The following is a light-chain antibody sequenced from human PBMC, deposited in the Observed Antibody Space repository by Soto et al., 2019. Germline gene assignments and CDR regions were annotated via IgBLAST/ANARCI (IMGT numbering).Light chain of an antibody. CDR2: DAS. Sequence: DIQLTQSPSFLSASVGDRVTITCRASQGISSYLAWYQQRPGKAPNLLIYDASTLQSGVPSRFSGSGSGTEFTLTSRSLQPEDFATYFRQQINTFPVTFGGGTKVEIK. CDR3: QQINTFPVT. V-gene: IGKV1-9*01. CDR1: QGISSY. J-gene: IGKJ4*01.